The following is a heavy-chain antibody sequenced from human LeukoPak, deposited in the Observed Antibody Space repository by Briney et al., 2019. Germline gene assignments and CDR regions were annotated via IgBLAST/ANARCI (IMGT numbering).Heavy chain of an antibody. D-gene: IGHD6-19*01. CDR2: IYYSGST. CDR3: ARTYSGWYFDY. Sequence: SETLSLTCGVSGGSISSYYWSWIRQPPGKGLEWIGYIYYSGSTNYNPSLKSRVTISVDTSKNQFSLKLSSVTAADTAVYYCARTYSGWYFDYWGQGTLVTVSS. J-gene: IGHJ4*02. CDR1: GGSISSYY. V-gene: IGHV4-59*01.